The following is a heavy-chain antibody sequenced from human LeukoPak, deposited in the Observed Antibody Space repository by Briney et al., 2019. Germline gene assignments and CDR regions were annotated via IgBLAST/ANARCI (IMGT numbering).Heavy chain of an antibody. Sequence: GASVKVSCKASGGTFSSYAISWVRQAPGQGLEWMGGIIPIFGTANYAQKFQGRVTITADESTSTAYTELSSLRSEDTAVYYCARSDYYDSSGYYSPGTPFDYWGQGTLVTVSS. J-gene: IGHJ4*02. D-gene: IGHD3-22*01. V-gene: IGHV1-69*13. CDR3: ARSDYYDSSGYYSPGTPFDY. CDR2: IIPIFGTA. CDR1: GGTFSSYA.